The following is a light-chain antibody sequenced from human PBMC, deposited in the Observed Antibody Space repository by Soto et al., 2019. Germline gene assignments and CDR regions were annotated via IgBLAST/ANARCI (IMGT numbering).Light chain of an antibody. V-gene: IGKV1-5*01. CDR3: QQHDDYSHAT. J-gene: IGKJ2*01. Sequence: DIQMTQSPSTLSASVGDRVTISCRASQDIGSLLAWYQHKPGKAPKLLIYAASTLQTGVPSRFRGSGFGTEFTLTISGLQPDDFATYYCQQHDDYSHATFGQGTKVEIK. CDR1: QDIGSL. CDR2: AAS.